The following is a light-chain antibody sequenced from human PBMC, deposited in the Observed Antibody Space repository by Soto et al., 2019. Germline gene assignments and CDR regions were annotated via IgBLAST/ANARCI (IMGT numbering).Light chain of an antibody. CDR2: DVS. Sequence: QSALTQPVSVSGSPGQSITISCTGTSSDVGGYNYVSWYQQHPGKAPKLMIYDVSNRPSGVSNRFSGSKSGNTASLTISGLQAEDGADYCCSSYTSSTTLYVFGTGTKLTVL. J-gene: IGLJ1*01. CDR3: SSYTSSTTLYV. CDR1: SSDVGGYNY. V-gene: IGLV2-14*01.